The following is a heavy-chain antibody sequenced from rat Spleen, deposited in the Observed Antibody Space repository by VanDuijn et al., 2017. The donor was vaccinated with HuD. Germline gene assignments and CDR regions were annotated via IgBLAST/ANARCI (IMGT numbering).Heavy chain of an antibody. V-gene: IGHV5-7*01. CDR1: GFTFSDYY. CDR2: ISYDGGNT. D-gene: IGHD1-5*01. CDR3: ARLRWDVMDA. J-gene: IGHJ4*01. Sequence: EVQLVESGGGLVQPGRSLKLSCAASGFTFSDYYMVWVRQAPTKGLEWVATISYDGGNTYYRDSVKGRFTISRDNARSTLYLQMDSLRSEDAATYYCARLRWDVMDAWGQGASVTVSS.